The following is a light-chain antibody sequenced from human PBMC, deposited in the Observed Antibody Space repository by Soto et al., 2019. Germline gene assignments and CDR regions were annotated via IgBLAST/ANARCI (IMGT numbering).Light chain of an antibody. CDR1: SSNIGAGYD. V-gene: IGLV1-40*01. J-gene: IGLJ3*02. CDR3: QSYDSSFWV. CDR2: GNS. Sequence: QSVLTQPPSVSGAPGQRVTISCTGSSSNIGAGYDVHWYQQLPGTAPKLLIYGNSNRPSGVPDRFSGSKSGTSASLAITGLQAEDEADYYCQSYDSSFWVFGGGTQLTVL.